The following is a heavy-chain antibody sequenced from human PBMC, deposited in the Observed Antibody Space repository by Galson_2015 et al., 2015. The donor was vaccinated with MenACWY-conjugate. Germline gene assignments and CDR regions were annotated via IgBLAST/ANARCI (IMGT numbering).Heavy chain of an antibody. D-gene: IGHD3-9*01. CDR1: GFTFRTYW. CDR2: ITGDGSRT. CDR3: ASDILTDFDY. Sequence: SLRLSCAASGFTFRTYWMHWARHVPGKGLVWVSGITGDGSRTNYANSVKGRFTVSRDNAKNTLYLQMNSLSAEDTAVYYCASDILTDFDYWGQGTLVTVSS. V-gene: IGHV3-74*01. J-gene: IGHJ4*02.